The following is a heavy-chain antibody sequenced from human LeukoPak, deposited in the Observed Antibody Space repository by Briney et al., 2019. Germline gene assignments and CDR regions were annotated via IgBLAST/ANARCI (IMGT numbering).Heavy chain of an antibody. CDR2: IWYDGSNK. V-gene: IGHV3-33*01. D-gene: IGHD2-2*01. CDR1: GFTFSSYG. Sequence: PGGSLRLSCAASGFTFSSYGMHWVRQAPGKGLEWVAVIWYDGSNKYYADSVKGRFTISRDNSKNTLYLQMNSLRAEDTAVYYCARDLGYCSSTNCYGDKWFDPWGQGTLATVSS. J-gene: IGHJ5*02. CDR3: ARDLGYCSSTNCYGDKWFDP.